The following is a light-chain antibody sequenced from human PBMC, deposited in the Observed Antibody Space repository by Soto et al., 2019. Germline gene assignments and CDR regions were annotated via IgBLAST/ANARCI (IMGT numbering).Light chain of an antibody. CDR3: QQYGSAAR. CDR2: GAS. Sequence: EIVVTPSPGTLSLSPGERATLSCRASQSVSNNYLVWYQQKPGQAHRLLIYGASNRATGTPDRFSGSGSRTDFTLTISRLEPEALSVYYCQQYGSAARFGQGPKVDIK. CDR1: QSVSNNY. V-gene: IGKV3-20*01. J-gene: IGKJ1*01.